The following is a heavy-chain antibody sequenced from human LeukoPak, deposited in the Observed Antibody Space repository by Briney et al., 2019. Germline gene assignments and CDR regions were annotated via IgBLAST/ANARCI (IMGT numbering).Heavy chain of an antibody. V-gene: IGHV1-18*01. J-gene: IGHJ3*01. CDR2: VSGNNGNT. D-gene: IGHD1-1*01. CDR3: AIDFYHSGTNWYDVFDV. CDR1: GYTFTTYG. Sequence: ASVKVSCTASGYTFTTYGISWVRQAPGRGLGWMGWVSGNNGNTNYSQKLQGRVTMTTDTATNTAYMELRSLRSDDTAVYYCAIDFYHSGTNWYDVFDVWGQGTMVTVSS.